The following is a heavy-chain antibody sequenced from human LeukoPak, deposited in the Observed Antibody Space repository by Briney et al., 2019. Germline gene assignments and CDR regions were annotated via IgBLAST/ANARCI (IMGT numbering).Heavy chain of an antibody. V-gene: IGHV3-48*04. D-gene: IGHD2-15*01. CDR3: ARDLGYCSGGNCYPFDY. J-gene: IGHJ4*02. CDR2: ITSSSSTI. CDR1: GXTFSNYN. Sequence: PGGSLRLSCAASGXTFSNYNMNWVRQAPGKGLEWVSYITSSSSTIYYADSVKGRFTISRDNAKNSLYLQMNSLRAEDTAVYYCARDLGYCSGGNCYPFDYWGQGTLVTVSS.